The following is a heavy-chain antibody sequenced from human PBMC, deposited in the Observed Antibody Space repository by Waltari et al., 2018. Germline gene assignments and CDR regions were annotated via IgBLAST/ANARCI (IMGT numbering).Heavy chain of an antibody. CDR1: GFTFNNYW. V-gene: IGHV3-7*01. J-gene: IGHJ4*02. Sequence: EVQLVESGGGLVQPGGSLRLSCAASGFTFNNYWMSWVRQAPGKGLEWVANINEDGSDKHYVESVKGRFTISRDNAKNSLYLQMNSLRAEDTAVYYCARDAMRDGDFDYWGQGALVTVSS. CDR3: ARDAMRDGDFDY. CDR2: INEDGSDK. D-gene: IGHD3-3*01.